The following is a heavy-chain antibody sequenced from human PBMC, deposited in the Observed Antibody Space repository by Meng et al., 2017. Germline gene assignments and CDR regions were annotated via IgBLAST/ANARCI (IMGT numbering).Heavy chain of an antibody. V-gene: IGHV1-8*03. Sequence: VQVGGEVQQPGSSVKVSCKASGYTFTSYDINWVRQATGQGLEWMGWMNPNSGNTGYAQKFQGRVTITRNTSISTAYMELSSLRSEDTAVYYCARGSYYDSSGPDAFDIWGQGTMVTVSS. D-gene: IGHD3-22*01. CDR1: GYTFTSYD. CDR3: ARGSYYDSSGPDAFDI. J-gene: IGHJ3*02. CDR2: MNPNSGNT.